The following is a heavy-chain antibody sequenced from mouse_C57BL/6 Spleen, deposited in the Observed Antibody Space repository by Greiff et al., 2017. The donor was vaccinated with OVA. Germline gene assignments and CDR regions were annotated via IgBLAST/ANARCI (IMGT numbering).Heavy chain of an antibody. V-gene: IGHV1-26*01. CDR1: GYTFTDYY. J-gene: IGHJ2*01. Sequence: VQLQQSGPELVKPGASVKISCKASGYTFTDYYMNWVKQSHGKSLEWIGDINPNNGGTSYNQKFKGKATLTVDKSSSTAYMELRSLTSEDSAVYYCAREGFLFDYWGQGTTLTVSS. D-gene: IGHD3-3*01. CDR2: INPNNGGT. CDR3: AREGFLFDY.